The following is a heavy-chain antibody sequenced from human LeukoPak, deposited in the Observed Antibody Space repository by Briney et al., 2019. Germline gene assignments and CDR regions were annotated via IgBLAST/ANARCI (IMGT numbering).Heavy chain of an antibody. CDR1: GGSISSGGYY. J-gene: IGHJ4*02. CDR2: IYYSGST. Sequence: SETLSLTCAVYGGSISSGGYYWSWIRQHPGTGLEWIGYIYYSGSTYYNPSLKSRVTISVDTSKNQFSLKLSSVTAADTAVYYCARVFGYDSSGYYYNFDYWGQGTLVTVSS. V-gene: IGHV4-31*11. D-gene: IGHD3-22*01. CDR3: ARVFGYDSSGYYYNFDY.